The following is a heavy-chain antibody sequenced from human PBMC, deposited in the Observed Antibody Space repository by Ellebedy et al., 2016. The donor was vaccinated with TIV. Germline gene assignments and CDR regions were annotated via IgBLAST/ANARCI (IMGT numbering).Heavy chain of an antibody. CDR1: GFTFSDYY. CDR3: ARVPTVTTLYYYGMDV. J-gene: IGHJ6*02. Sequence: GESLKISXAASGFTFSDYYMSWIRQAPGKGLEWVSYISSSGSTIYYADSVKGRFTISRDNAKNSLYLQMNSLRAEDTAVYYCARVPTVTTLYYYGMDVWGQGTTVTVSS. D-gene: IGHD4-17*01. CDR2: ISSSGSTI. V-gene: IGHV3-11*01.